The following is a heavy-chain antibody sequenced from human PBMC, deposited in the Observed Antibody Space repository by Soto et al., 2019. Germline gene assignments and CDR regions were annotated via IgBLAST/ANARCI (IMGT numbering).Heavy chain of an antibody. CDR2: IIPIFGTA. J-gene: IGHJ4*02. Sequence: QVQLVQSGAEVTKPGSSVKVSCKASGGTFSSYAISWVRQAPGQGLEWMGGIIPIFGTANYAQKFQGRVTITADESTSTAYMQLSSLRSEDTAVYYCARRGLGEYYFDYWGQGTLVTVSS. CDR1: GGTFSSYA. D-gene: IGHD3-10*01. CDR3: ARRGLGEYYFDY. V-gene: IGHV1-69*12.